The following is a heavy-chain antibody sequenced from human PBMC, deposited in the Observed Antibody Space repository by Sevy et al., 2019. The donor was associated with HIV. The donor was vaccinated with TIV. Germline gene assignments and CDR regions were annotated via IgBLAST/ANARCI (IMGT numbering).Heavy chain of an antibody. Sequence: ASVKVSCKASGGTFSSYAISWVRLAPRQGLEWIGGIIPIFGTANYAQKFQGRVTITADESTSTAYMELSSLRSEDTAVYYCARRAGVGDTYYYGMDVWGQGTTVTVSS. V-gene: IGHV1-69*13. J-gene: IGHJ6*02. CDR1: GGTFSSYA. CDR2: IIPIFGTA. D-gene: IGHD1-26*01. CDR3: ARRAGVGDTYYYGMDV.